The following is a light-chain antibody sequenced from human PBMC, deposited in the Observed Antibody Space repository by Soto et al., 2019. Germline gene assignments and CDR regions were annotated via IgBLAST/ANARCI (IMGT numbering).Light chain of an antibody. CDR3: CSYAGSYTHV. Sequence: QSALTQPRPVSGSPGQSVTLSCTGTSRDVGYYKYVSWYQQHPGKAPKLMIYDVNKRPSGVPDRFSGSKSDNTASLTISGLQTEDEADYYCCSYAGSYTHVFGTGTKVTVL. CDR2: DVN. J-gene: IGLJ1*01. V-gene: IGLV2-11*01. CDR1: SRDVGYYKY.